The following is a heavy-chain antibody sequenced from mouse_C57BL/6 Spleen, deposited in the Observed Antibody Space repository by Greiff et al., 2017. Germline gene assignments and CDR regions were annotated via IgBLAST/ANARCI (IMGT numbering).Heavy chain of an antibody. V-gene: IGHV1-81*01. D-gene: IGHD1-2*01. CDR3: ARGTTALDY. Sequence: VQLQQSGAELARPGASVKLSCKASGYTFTSYGISWVKQRTGQGLEWIGEIYPRRGNTYYNEKFKGKATLTADKSSSTAYMALRSLTSEDSAVYFSARGTTALDYWGQGTTLTVSS. CDR2: IYPRRGNT. CDR1: GYTFTSYG. J-gene: IGHJ2*01.